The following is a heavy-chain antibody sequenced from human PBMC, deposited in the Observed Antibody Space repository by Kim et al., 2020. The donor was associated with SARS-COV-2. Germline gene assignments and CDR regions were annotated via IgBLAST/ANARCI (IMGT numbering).Heavy chain of an antibody. V-gene: IGHV3-7*03. Sequence: GGSLRLSCAASGFPFSSYWMSWVRQAPGKGLEWVANIKQDGSEKYYVDSVKGRFTISRDNAKNSLYLQMNSLRAEDTAVYYCARDGDLGYWGQGTLVTVSS. CDR2: IKQDGSEK. CDR3: ARDGDLGY. D-gene: IGHD2-21*01. CDR1: GFPFSSYW. J-gene: IGHJ4*02.